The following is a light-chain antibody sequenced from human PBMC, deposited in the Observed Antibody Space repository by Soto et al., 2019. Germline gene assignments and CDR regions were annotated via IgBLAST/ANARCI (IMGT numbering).Light chain of an antibody. J-gene: IGLJ1*01. Sequence: QSVRTQPASVSASPGQSITISCTGTSSDVGGYNYVSWYQQHPGKAPKLMIYDVRNRPSGVSDRFSGSKSGNTASLTISGLQADDEDDYYCSSYTRSSTHVFGTGTKVTVL. CDR2: DVR. CDR3: SSYTRSSTHV. CDR1: SSDVGGYNY. V-gene: IGLV2-14*01.